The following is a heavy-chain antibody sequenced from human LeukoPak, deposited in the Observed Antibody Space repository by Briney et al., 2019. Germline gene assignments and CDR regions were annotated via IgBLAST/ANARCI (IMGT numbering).Heavy chain of an antibody. CDR3: SAAGPAAFAY. CDR1: GVTFSGVA. Sequence: GGSLKLSCAASGVTFSGVAMHWVRQASGKGLEWVGRIRSKANSYATVYAASVNGRFTISRDDSKITAYLQMNSLKTEDTAVYFCSAAGPAAFAYWGQGTLVTVSS. J-gene: IGHJ4*02. V-gene: IGHV3-73*01. D-gene: IGHD2-2*01. CDR2: IRSKANSYAT.